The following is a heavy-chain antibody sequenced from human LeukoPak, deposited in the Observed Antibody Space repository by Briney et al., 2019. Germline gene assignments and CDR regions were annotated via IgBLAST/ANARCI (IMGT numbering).Heavy chain of an antibody. Sequence: PGGSLRLSCAASGFIFSNSWMNWVRQAPGKGLEWVANINQDGSDQYYVDSVKGRFTISRDNSKNSLYLQMNSLRTEDTALYYCAKGGFYDSSGPVEYWGQGTLVTVSS. D-gene: IGHD3-22*01. J-gene: IGHJ4*02. CDR1: GFIFSNSW. CDR3: AKGGFYDSSGPVEY. V-gene: IGHV3-7*03. CDR2: INQDGSDQ.